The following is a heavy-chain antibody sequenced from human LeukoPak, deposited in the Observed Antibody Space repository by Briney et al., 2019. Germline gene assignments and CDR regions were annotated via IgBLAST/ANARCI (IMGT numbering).Heavy chain of an antibody. CDR2: IKQDGSEK. D-gene: IGHD6-19*01. CDR1: GFTFSSYW. CDR3: ARSSSGWYSHYFDY. J-gene: IGHJ4*02. V-gene: IGHV3-7*01. Sequence: GGSLRLSCAASGFTFSSYWMSWVRQAPGKGLEWVANIKQDGSEKYYVDSVKGRFTISRDNAKNSLYLQMNSLRAEDTAVYYCARSSSGWYSHYFDYWGQGTLVTVSS.